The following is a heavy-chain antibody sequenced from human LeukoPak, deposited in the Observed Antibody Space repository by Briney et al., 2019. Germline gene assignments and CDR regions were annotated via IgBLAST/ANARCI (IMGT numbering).Heavy chain of an antibody. CDR1: GGSISSSSYY. D-gene: IGHD3-10*01. CDR2: IYYSGST. Sequence: PSETLSLTCTVSGGSISSSSYYWGWLRQPPGKGLEWIGSIYYSGSTYYNPSLKSRVTISVDTSKNQFSPKLSSVTAADTAVYYCARAYGSGSYGAFDIWGQGTMVTVSS. CDR3: ARAYGSGSYGAFDI. V-gene: IGHV4-39*07. J-gene: IGHJ3*02.